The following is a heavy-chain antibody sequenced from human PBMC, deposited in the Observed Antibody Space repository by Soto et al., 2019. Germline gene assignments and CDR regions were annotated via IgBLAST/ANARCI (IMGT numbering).Heavy chain of an antibody. J-gene: IGHJ6*02. CDR1: GYTLTDYY. CDR3: ARSTGSYSYYGMDV. D-gene: IGHD1-26*01. V-gene: IGHV1-2*02. CDR2: INPKNGDT. Sequence: ASVKVSCKASGYTLTDYYMHWVRQAPGQGLEWMGWINPKNGDTNSAQKFRGRVTMTRDTSISTAYLELSSLRSDDAAVYYCARSTGSYSYYGMDVWGQGTTVTVSS.